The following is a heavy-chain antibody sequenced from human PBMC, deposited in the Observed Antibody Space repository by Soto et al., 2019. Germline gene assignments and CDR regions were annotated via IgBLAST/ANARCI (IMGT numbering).Heavy chain of an antibody. CDR1: GGSISSYY. CDR3: ARHVDIDQRGMDV. D-gene: IGHD5-12*01. J-gene: IGHJ6*02. CDR2: IYYSGST. V-gene: IGHV4-59*08. Sequence: QVQLQESGPGLVKPSETLSLTCTVSGGSISSYYWSWIRQPPGKGLEWIGYIYYSGSTNYNPSLKSRVPISVDTSKNQFSLKLSSVTAADTAVYYCARHVDIDQRGMDVWGQGTTVTVSS.